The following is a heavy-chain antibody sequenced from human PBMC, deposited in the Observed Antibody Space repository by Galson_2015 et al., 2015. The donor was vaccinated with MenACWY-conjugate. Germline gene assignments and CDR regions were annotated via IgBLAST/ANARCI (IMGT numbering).Heavy chain of an antibody. V-gene: IGHV3-21*01. CDR1: GLTFSTHC. CDR2: ISGDSIYI. D-gene: IGHD1-26*01. J-gene: IGHJ3*02. CDR3: AKSIVIAKGPFEI. Sequence: SLRLSCAASGLTFSTHCMHWVRQAPGKGLEWVSSISGDSIYIFYADSVKGRFTISRDNAKNSLYLQMNSLRTEDTAVYYCAKSIVIAKGPFEICGQGTIVTVSS.